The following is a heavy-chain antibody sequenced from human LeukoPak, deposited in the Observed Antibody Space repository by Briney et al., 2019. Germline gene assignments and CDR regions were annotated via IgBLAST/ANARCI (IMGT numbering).Heavy chain of an antibody. D-gene: IGHD1-26*01. CDR3: AKNLPWDQLDY. CDR1: GFTFSSYG. Sequence: GGSLRLSCAVSGFTFSSYGMSWVRQAPGKGLEWVPAISGSGGSTYYADSVKGRFTISRDNSKSTLYLQMNSLRAEDTAVYYCAKNLPWDQLDYWGQGTLVTVSS. CDR2: ISGSGGST. J-gene: IGHJ4*02. V-gene: IGHV3-23*01.